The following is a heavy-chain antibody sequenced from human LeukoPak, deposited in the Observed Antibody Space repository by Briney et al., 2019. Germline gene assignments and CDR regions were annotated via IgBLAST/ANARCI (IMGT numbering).Heavy chain of an antibody. Sequence: GGSLRLSCAASGYTFSSYWMSWVRQAPGKGLEWVANIKQDGSEKYYVDSVKGRFTISRDNAKNSLYLQMNSLRAEDTAVYYCARDGDFWSGYSFSYWGQGTLVTVSS. CDR1: GYTFSSYW. CDR3: ARDGDFWSGYSFSY. CDR2: IKQDGSEK. J-gene: IGHJ4*02. V-gene: IGHV3-7*01. D-gene: IGHD3-3*01.